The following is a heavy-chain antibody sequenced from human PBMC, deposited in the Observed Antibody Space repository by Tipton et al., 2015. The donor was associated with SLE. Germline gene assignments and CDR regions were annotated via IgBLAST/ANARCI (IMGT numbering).Heavy chain of an antibody. CDR3: ARESGSSLHDAFDI. D-gene: IGHD1-26*01. J-gene: IGHJ3*02. V-gene: IGHV3-7*05. Sequence: GSLRLSCAASGFTFSSYWMSWVRQAPGKGLEWVANIKQDGSEKYYVDSVKGRFTISRDNAKNSLYLQMNSLRAEDTAVYYCARESGSSLHDAFDIWGQGTMVTVSS. CDR2: IKQDGSEK. CDR1: GFTFSSYW.